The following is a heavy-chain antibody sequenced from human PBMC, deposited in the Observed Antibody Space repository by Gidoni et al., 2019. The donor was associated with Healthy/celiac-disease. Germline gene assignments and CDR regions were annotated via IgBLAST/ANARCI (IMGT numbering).Heavy chain of an antibody. CDR2: ISSNGGST. J-gene: IGHJ3*02. Sequence: EVQLVESGGGLVQPGGSLRLSCAASGFTFSSYSMHWVRQAPGKGLDYVSAISSNGGSTYYANSVKGRFTISRDNSKNTLYLQMGSLRAEDMAVYYCAREGPTTVTYYDAFDIWGQGTMVTVSS. CDR3: AREGPTTVTYYDAFDI. CDR1: GFTFSSYS. V-gene: IGHV3-64*01. D-gene: IGHD4-17*01.